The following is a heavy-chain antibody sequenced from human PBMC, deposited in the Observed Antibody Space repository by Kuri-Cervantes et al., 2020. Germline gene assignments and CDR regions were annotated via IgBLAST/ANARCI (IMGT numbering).Heavy chain of an antibody. V-gene: IGHV4-61*01. CDR3: ASWNDDRGFFDY. CDR1: GGSVSSGSYC. CDR2: IYYSGST. J-gene: IGHJ4*02. Sequence: SETLSLTCTVSGGSVSSGSYCWSWIRQPPGKGLEWIGYIYYSGSTNYNPSLKSRVTISVDTSKNQFSLKLSSVTAADTAVYYCASWNDDRGFFDYWGQGTLVTVSS. D-gene: IGHD1-1*01.